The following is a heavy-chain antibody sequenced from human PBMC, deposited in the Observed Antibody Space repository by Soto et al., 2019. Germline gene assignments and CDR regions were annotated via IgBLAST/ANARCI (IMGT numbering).Heavy chain of an antibody. J-gene: IGHJ6*02. D-gene: IGHD1-26*01. Sequence: VAAVQVSCKGCGGTFSSYISSWVRQAPGQGLEWMGGIIPVFGTANYGQKFQGRVTITADESTSTAYMELRSLRSEDTAVYYCARVVVGTTTDYYYGMDVWGQGTTVTVSS. CDR2: IIPVFGTA. CDR3: ARVVVGTTTDYYYGMDV. V-gene: IGHV1-69*13. CDR1: GGTFSSYI.